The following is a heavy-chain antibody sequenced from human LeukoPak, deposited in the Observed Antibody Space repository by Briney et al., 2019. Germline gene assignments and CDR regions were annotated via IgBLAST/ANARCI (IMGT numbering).Heavy chain of an antibody. CDR2: ISGSGGST. D-gene: IGHD3-10*01. Sequence: GGSLRLSCAASGFTFGSYAMSWVRQAPGKGLEWVSAISGSGGSTYYADSVKGRFTISRDNSKNALYLQMNSLRAEDTAVYYCAKDSLRITMVRGVIGNWYFDLWGRGTLVTVSS. CDR3: AKDSLRITMVRGVIGNWYFDL. CDR1: GFTFGSYA. J-gene: IGHJ2*01. V-gene: IGHV3-23*01.